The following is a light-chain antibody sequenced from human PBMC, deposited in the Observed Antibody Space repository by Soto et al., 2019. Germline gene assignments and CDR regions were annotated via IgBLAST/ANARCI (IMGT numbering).Light chain of an antibody. CDR3: SSFTSSMTNV. J-gene: IGLJ1*01. CDR2: DVT. Sequence: QSPLTQPASVSGSPGQSITISCTGTSSDVGGYNSVSWYQQHPGKAPKLILYDVTDRPSGVSYRFSGSKSGNTASLTISGLQAADEADYFCSSFTSSMTNVFGSGTKLTVL. CDR1: SSDVGGYNS. V-gene: IGLV2-14*01.